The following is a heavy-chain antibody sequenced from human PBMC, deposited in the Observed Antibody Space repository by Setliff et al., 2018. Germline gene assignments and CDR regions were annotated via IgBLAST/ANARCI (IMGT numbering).Heavy chain of an antibody. Sequence: ETLSLTCTVSGGSISSYYWSWIRQPPGKGLEWIGYIYYSGSTNYNPSLKSRVTISVDTSKNQFSLKLSSVTAADTAVYYCARGGGYHYDSRSYYYIHVWGKGTTVTVSS. D-gene: IGHD3-22*01. CDR2: IYYSGST. V-gene: IGHV4-59*08. CDR3: ARGGGYHYDSRSYYYIHV. J-gene: IGHJ6*03. CDR1: GGSISSYY.